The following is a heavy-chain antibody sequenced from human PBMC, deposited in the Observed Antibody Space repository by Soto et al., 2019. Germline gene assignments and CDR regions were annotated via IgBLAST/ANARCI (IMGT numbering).Heavy chain of an antibody. D-gene: IGHD1-20*01. CDR1: GFTFSSYG. CDR3: ARDRGIGYNGASRELHP. J-gene: IGHJ5*02. V-gene: IGHV3-33*01. Sequence: PGGSLRLSCAASGFTFSSYGMHWVRQAPGKGLEWVAVIWYDGSNKYYADSVKGRFTISRDNSKNTLYLQMNSLRAEDTAVYYCARDRGIGYNGASRELHPWGTGTLVTVSS. CDR2: IWYDGSNK.